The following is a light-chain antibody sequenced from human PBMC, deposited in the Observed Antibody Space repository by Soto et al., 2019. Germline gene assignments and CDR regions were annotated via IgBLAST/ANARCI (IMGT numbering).Light chain of an antibody. J-gene: IGLJ3*02. V-gene: IGLV8-61*01. CDR3: VLYVGGGIW. CDR2: STD. Sequence: QAVVTQQPSFSVSPGGTVTLTCGLSSGSVSTNYYPSWYQQTPGQAPRTLIYSTDTRSSGVPDRFSGSILGNKAALTITGDQADDESDYFCVLYVGGGIWFGGGTKLTVL. CDR1: SGSVSTNYY.